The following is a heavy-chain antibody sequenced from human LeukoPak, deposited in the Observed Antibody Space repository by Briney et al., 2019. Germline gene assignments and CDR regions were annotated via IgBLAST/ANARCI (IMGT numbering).Heavy chain of an antibody. V-gene: IGHV3-30-3*01. CDR1: GFTFSSYA. CDR2: ISYDGSNK. CDR3: AKDAPPRAGYMDV. Sequence: PGGSLRLSCAASGFTFSSYAMHWVRQAPGKGLEWVAVISYDGSNKYYADSVKGRFTISRDNSKNTLYLQMNSLRAEDTAVYYCAKDAPPRAGYMDVWGKGTTVTVSS. J-gene: IGHJ6*03.